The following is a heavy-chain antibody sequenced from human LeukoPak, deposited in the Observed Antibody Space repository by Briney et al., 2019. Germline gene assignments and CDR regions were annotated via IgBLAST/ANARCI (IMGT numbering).Heavy chain of an antibody. CDR2: ISWNSGSI. J-gene: IGHJ4*02. V-gene: IGHV3-9*01. D-gene: IGHD6-13*01. CDR3: AKDIGIAAAGRTHFDY. CDR1: GFTFDDYA. Sequence: PGGSLRLSCAASGFTFDDYAMHWVRQAPGKGLEWASGISWNSGSIGYADSVKGRFTISRDNAKNSLYLQMNSLRAEDTALYYCAKDIGIAAAGRTHFDYWGQGTLVTVSS.